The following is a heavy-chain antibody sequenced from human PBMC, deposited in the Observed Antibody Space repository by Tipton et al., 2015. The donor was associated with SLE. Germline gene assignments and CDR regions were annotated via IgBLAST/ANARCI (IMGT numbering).Heavy chain of an antibody. CDR2: ISYDGSNK. CDR1: GFTFSSYA. CDR3: AREPTLYEWGSYRFDY. J-gene: IGHJ4*02. D-gene: IGHD3-16*02. Sequence: QLVQSGGGVVQPGRSLRLSCAASGFTFSSYAMHWVRQAPGKGLEWVAVISYDGSNKYYADSVKGRFTISRDNSKNTLYLQMNSLRAEDTAVYYCAREPTLYEWGSYRFDYWGQVTLVNVSS. V-gene: IGHV3-30-3*01.